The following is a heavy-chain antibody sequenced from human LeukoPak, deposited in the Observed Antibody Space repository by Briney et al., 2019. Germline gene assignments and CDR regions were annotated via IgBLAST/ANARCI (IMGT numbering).Heavy chain of an antibody. D-gene: IGHD4-17*01. Sequence: PGGSLRLSCAASGFTFSSTYMTWVRQVPGKGLEWVANIKADGSEKYYVDSVKGRFTIARDNAKNSLYLQMNDLRAEDTAVYYCARGEDGDYYFQHWGQGTLVTVSS. J-gene: IGHJ1*01. CDR1: GFTFSSTY. CDR2: IKADGSEK. V-gene: IGHV3-7*05. CDR3: ARGEDGDYYFQH.